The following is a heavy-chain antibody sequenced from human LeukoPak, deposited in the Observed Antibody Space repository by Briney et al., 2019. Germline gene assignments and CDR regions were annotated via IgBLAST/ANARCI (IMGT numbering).Heavy chain of an antibody. V-gene: IGHV1-2*02. D-gene: IGHD6-13*01. CDR3: ARKRSSSGFGENWFDP. Sequence: ASVKVSCKASGYTFTGYYMHWVRQAPGQGLEWMGWINPNSGGTNYAQKFQGRVTMTRDTSISTAYMELSRLRSDDTAVYYWARKRSSSGFGENWFDPGGQGTLVTVSS. CDR2: INPNSGGT. J-gene: IGHJ5*02. CDR1: GYTFTGYY.